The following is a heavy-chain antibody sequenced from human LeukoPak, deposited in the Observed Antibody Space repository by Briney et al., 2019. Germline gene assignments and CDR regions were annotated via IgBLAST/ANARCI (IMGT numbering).Heavy chain of an antibody. CDR1: GFTFSSYT. J-gene: IGHJ4*02. D-gene: IGHD2-15*01. V-gene: IGHV3-53*01. CDR2: IHSGGNT. CDR3: TRDLNSGGSC. Sequence: PGGSLRLSCAASGFTFSSYTMHWIRQAPGKGLEWVSVIHSGGNTYYADSVKGRFTISRDNSKNTLYLQMNSLRAEDTAVYYCTRDLNSGGSCWGQGTLVTVSS.